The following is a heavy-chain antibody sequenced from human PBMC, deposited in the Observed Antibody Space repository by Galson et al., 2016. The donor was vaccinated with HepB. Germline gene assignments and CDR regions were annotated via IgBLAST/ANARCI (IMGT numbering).Heavy chain of an antibody. J-gene: IGHJ4*02. CDR2: ISYDGSHK. CDR3: ARNDILAGYSAFDY. V-gene: IGHV3-30*03. Sequence: SLRLSCAASGFTFSSYDMHWVRQAPGKGLEWVAVISYDGSHKYYAASVKGRFTISRDNSKKTLSLQMNSLRAEDTAVYYCARNDILAGYSAFDYWGQGTLLTVSS. D-gene: IGHD3-9*01. CDR1: GFTFSSYD.